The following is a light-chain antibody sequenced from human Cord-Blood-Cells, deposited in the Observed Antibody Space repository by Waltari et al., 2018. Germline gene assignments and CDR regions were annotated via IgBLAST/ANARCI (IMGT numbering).Light chain of an antibody. J-gene: IGLJ3*02. Sequence: SYELTQPSSVSVSPGQTARITCSGDVLAKKYARWVQQKPGQAPVLVIYKASERPLGSPERFSGSSSGTTVTLTISGAQVEDEADYYCYSAADNNLVFGGGTKLTVL. CDR2: KAS. V-gene: IGLV3-27*01. CDR3: YSAADNNLV. CDR1: VLAKKY.